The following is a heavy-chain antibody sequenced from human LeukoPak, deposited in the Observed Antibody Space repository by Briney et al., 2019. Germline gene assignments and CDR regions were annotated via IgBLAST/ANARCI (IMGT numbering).Heavy chain of an antibody. D-gene: IGHD6-19*01. CDR1: GYTFTGYY. CDR2: INPNSGGT. V-gene: IGHV1-2*02. Sequence: ASVKVSCKASGYTFTGYYMHWVRQAPGQGLEWMGWINPNSGGTNYAQKFQGRVTMTRDTSISTAYMELSRLRSDDTAVYYCARGPGGWYGSYWFDPWGQGRLVTVCS. CDR3: ARGPGGWYGSYWFDP. J-gene: IGHJ5*02.